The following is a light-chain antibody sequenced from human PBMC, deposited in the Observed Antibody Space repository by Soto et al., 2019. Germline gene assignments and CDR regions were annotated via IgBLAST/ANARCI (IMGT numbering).Light chain of an antibody. J-gene: IGKJ1*01. Sequence: DIQMTQSPSTLSASVGDRVTITCRASESISSWLAWYQQKPGKAPKLLIYDASSLESGVPSRFSGSGSGTEFSPTISSLQPDDFASYYCQQYKSYPWTFGQGAKVDIK. CDR2: DAS. CDR1: ESISSW. CDR3: QQYKSYPWT. V-gene: IGKV1-5*01.